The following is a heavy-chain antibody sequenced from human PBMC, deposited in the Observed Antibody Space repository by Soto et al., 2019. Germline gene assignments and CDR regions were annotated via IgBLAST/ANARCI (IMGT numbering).Heavy chain of an antibody. Sequence: QVQLVESGGGVVQPGRSLRLSCAASGFTFSSYGMHWVRQAPGKGLEWVAVISYDGSNKYYADSVKGRFTISRDNSKNTLYLQMNSLRAEDTAVYYCAKGDYTFGGVIVYYYYGMDVW. CDR1: GFTFSSYG. CDR2: ISYDGSNK. D-gene: IGHD3-16*02. V-gene: IGHV3-30*18. CDR3: AKGDYTFGGVIVYYYYGMDV. J-gene: IGHJ6*01.